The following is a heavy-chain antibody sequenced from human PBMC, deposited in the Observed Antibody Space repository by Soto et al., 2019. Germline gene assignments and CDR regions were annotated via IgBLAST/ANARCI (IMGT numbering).Heavy chain of an antibody. CDR3: TTGVVVVKGLDY. J-gene: IGHJ4*02. Sequence: SGPTLVNPTETLTLTCTVSGFSLSNARMGVSWIRQPPGKALEWLAHIFPNDEKSYSTSLKSRLTISKDTSKSQVVLTMTNMDPVDTATYYCTTGVVVVKGLDYWGQGTLVTVSS. CDR2: IFPNDEK. V-gene: IGHV2-26*01. CDR1: GFSLSNARMG. D-gene: IGHD3-22*01.